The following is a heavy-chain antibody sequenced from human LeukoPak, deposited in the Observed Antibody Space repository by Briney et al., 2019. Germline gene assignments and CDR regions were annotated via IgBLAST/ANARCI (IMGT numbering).Heavy chain of an antibody. CDR1: GYTFTGYY. Sequence: ASVKVSCKASGYTFTGYYMHWVRQAPGQGLEWMGWISAYNGNTNYAQKLQGRVTMTTDTSTSTAYMELRSLRSDDTAVYYCAREGGFWSGYFFDYWGQGTLVTVSS. V-gene: IGHV1-18*04. CDR2: ISAYNGNT. D-gene: IGHD3-3*01. J-gene: IGHJ4*02. CDR3: AREGGFWSGYFFDY.